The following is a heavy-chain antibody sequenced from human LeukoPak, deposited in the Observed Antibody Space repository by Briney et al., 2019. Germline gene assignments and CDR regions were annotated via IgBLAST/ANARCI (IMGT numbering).Heavy chain of an antibody. Sequence: SETLSLTCTVSGGSISSYYWNWIRQPPGKGLEWSGYIYYSGSTNYNPSLKCRVTISVDTSKNQFSLKLSSVTAADTAVYYCARGDYDSSGYPYFDYWGQGTLVTVSS. D-gene: IGHD3-22*01. CDR1: GGSISSYY. J-gene: IGHJ4*02. CDR2: IYYSGST. V-gene: IGHV4-59*01. CDR3: ARGDYDSSGYPYFDY.